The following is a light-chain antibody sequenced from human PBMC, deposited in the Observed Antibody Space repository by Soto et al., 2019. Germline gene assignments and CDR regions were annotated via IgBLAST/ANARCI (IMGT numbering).Light chain of an antibody. CDR1: QSLVHSDGIAY. CDR3: MQGTHWPIT. V-gene: IGKV2-30*02. J-gene: IGKJ1*01. Sequence: DVVMTQSPLSLPVTLGQPASISCRSNQSLVHSDGIAYFSWFQQRPGRSPRRLIYKVANRDSGVTARFSGSGSGTDLALKISMVEAEDVGVYYCMQGTHWPITFGQGTKVDI. CDR2: KVA.